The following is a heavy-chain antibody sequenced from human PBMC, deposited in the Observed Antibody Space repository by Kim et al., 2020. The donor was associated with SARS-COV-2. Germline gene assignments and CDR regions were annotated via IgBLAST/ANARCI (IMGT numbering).Heavy chain of an antibody. J-gene: IGHJ4*02. Sequence: RYSPSFQGQVTISADKSISTAYLQWSSLKASDTAMYYCARWKSKLYSFDYWGQGTLVTVSS. D-gene: IGHD5-12*01. V-gene: IGHV5-51*01. CDR3: ARWKSKLYSFDY.